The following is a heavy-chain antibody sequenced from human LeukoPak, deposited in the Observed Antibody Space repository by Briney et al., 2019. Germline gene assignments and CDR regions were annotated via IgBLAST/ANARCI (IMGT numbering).Heavy chain of an antibody. D-gene: IGHD1-14*01. V-gene: IGHV4-39*01. CDR3: ASDPVYYYFDS. J-gene: IGHJ4*02. Sequence: SETLSLTCTVSGGSLSSSSYYWGWIRQPPGKGPEWIGSIYYSGSTYYNPSLKSRVTISVDTSKNQFSLKLNSVTAADTAVYYCASDPVYYYFDSWGQGTLVTVSS. CDR2: IYYSGST. CDR1: GGSLSSSSYY.